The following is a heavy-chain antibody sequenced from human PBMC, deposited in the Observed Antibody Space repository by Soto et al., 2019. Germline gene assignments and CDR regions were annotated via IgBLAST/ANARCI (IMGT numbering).Heavy chain of an antibody. V-gene: IGHV3-23*01. Sequence: GGSLRLSCAASGFTFSSYAMSWVRQAPGKGLEWVSGNSGSGGNTYYADSVKGRFTMSRDNSKNTLYLQINSLRAEDTAVYYCAKTYFYGSGSGAYDYWGQGTLVTVSS. J-gene: IGHJ4*02. CDR2: NSGSGGNT. D-gene: IGHD3-10*01. CDR3: AKTYFYGSGSGAYDY. CDR1: GFTFSSYA.